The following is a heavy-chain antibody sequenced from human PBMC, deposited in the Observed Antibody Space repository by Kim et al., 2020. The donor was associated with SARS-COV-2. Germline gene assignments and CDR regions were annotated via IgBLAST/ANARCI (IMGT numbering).Heavy chain of an antibody. CDR3: ARGGGDSSSWYGYFHH. Sequence: SETLSLTCTVSGGSISSYYWSWIRQPPGKGLEWIGYIYYSGSTNYNPSLKSRVNISVDTSKNQFSLKLSSVTAADTAVYYCARGGGDSSSWYGYFHHWGQGTLVTVSS. CDR1: GGSISSYY. V-gene: IGHV4-59*01. J-gene: IGHJ1*01. D-gene: IGHD6-13*01. CDR2: IYYSGST.